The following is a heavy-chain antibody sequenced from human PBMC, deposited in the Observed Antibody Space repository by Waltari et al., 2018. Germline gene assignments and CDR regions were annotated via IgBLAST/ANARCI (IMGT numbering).Heavy chain of an antibody. V-gene: IGHV4-34*01. Sequence: QVQLQQWGAGLLKPSETLSLTCAVNGGSFSGYYWSWIRQPPGKGLEWIGEINHSGSTNYNPSLKSRVTISVDTSKNQFSLKLSSVTAADTAVYYCARGPVNWFFWSGSFDYWGQGTLVTVSS. CDR3: ARGPVNWFFWSGSFDY. CDR2: INHSGST. CDR1: GGSFSGYY. D-gene: IGHD3-3*01. J-gene: IGHJ4*02.